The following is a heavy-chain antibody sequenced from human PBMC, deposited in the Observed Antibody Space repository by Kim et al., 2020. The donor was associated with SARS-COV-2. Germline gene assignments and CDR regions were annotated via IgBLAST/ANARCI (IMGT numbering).Heavy chain of an antibody. Sequence: NPSLKSRVTISVDTSKNQFSLKLSSVTAADTAVYYCARTKVGATYRWFDPWGQGTLVTVSS. J-gene: IGHJ5*02. V-gene: IGHV4-39*01. CDR3: ARTKVGATYRWFDP. D-gene: IGHD1-26*01.